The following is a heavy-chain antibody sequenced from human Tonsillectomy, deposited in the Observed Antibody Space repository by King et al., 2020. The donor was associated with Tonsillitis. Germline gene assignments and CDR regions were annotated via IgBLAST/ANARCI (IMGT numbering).Heavy chain of an antibody. V-gene: IGHV3-15*01. J-gene: IGHJ4*02. CDR1: GFTFSNAW. CDR2: IKRKIDGGTT. CDR3: TTDYEIGY. Sequence: VQLVESGGGLVKPGGSLRLSCAASGFTFSNAWMSWVRQAPGKGLEWIGRIKRKIDGGTTDYAASVKGRFTISRDDSKNTLYLQMHSLTTGDTAIYYCTTDYEIGYLGQGTLVTVSS. D-gene: IGHD3-9*01.